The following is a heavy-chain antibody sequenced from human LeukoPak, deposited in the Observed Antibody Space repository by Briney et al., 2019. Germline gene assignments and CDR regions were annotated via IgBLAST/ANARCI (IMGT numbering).Heavy chain of an antibody. Sequence: GGSLRLSCAASGFTFSAYSMSWVRQAPGKGLEWVSSINRGSNHIYYADAVKGRFTVSRDNAKNSLYLQMNSLRVEDTAIYYCSNKRDYWGQGTLVTVSS. V-gene: IGHV3-21*06. J-gene: IGHJ4*02. CDR2: INRGSNHI. CDR3: SNKRDY. CDR1: GFTFSAYS.